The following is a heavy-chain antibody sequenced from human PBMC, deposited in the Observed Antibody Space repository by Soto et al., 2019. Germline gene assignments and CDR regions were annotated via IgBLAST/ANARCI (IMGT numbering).Heavy chain of an antibody. CDR1: GGSISSGGYY. V-gene: IGHV4-31*03. Sequence: SLTCTVSGGSISSGGYYWTWIRQHPGKGLEWIGYIYYSGSTYYNPSLKSRITISVDTSKNQFSLKLTSVTAADTAVYYCARGQRKEWFEAKYGMDVWGQGTTVTVSS. D-gene: IGHD3-3*01. J-gene: IGHJ6*02. CDR3: ARGQRKEWFEAKYGMDV. CDR2: IYYSGST.